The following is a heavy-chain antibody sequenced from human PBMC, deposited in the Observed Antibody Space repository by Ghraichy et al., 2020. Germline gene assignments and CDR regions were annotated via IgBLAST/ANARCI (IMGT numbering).Heavy chain of an antibody. CDR3: ARDYYGLGSYFGWFDP. D-gene: IGHD3-10*01. Sequence: SQTLSLTCSVSGDSVSSGSFYWSWIRQTPGKGLEWIGYIYYTGGTNYNPSLKSLVTLSVDTSKNQFSLKMTSLTAADTAVYYCARDYYGLGSYFGWFDPWGQGTLVTVSS. CDR2: IYYTGGT. J-gene: IGHJ5*02. CDR1: GDSVSSGSFY. V-gene: IGHV4-61*01.